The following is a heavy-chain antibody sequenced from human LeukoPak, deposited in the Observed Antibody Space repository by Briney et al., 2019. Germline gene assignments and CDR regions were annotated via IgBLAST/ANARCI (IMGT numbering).Heavy chain of an antibody. CDR3: ARGRDEGGYCSGGSCYSVYFDY. CDR1: GFTFSSYW. D-gene: IGHD2-15*01. J-gene: IGHJ4*02. CDR2: INSDRSST. V-gene: IGHV3-74*01. Sequence: GGSLRLSCAASGFTFSSYWMHWVRQAPGKGLVWVSRINSDRSSTSYADSVKGRFTISRDNSKNTLYLQMNGLRAEDTAVYYCARGRDEGGYCSGGSCYSVYFDYWGQGTLVTVSS.